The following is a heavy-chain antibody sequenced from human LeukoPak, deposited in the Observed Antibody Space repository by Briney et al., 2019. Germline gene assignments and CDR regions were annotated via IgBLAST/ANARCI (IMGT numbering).Heavy chain of an antibody. CDR1: GFTFSSYA. J-gene: IGHJ4*02. CDR2: ISYDGSNK. Sequence: GGSLRLSCAASGFTFSSYAMHWVRQAPGKGLEWVAVISYDGSNKYYADSVKGRFTISRDNAKNSLYLQMNSLGVEDTAVYYCARDPEDGDFWGQGALVTVSS. V-gene: IGHV3-30-3*01. CDR3: ARDPEDGDF.